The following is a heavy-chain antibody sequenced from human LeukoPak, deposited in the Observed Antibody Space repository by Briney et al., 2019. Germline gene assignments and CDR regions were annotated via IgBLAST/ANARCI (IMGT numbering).Heavy chain of an antibody. V-gene: IGHV3-23*01. J-gene: IGHJ4*02. D-gene: IGHD3-10*01. CDR1: GFTVSSNY. CDR3: ARHLLWFGELSGGFDY. Sequence: GGSLRLSCAASGFTVSSNYMSWVRQAPGKGLEWVSGISSSGGSTYYADSVKGRFTISRDNSRNTLYLQMNSLRAEDTAVYYCARHLLWFGELSGGFDYWGQGTLVTVSS. CDR2: ISSSGGST.